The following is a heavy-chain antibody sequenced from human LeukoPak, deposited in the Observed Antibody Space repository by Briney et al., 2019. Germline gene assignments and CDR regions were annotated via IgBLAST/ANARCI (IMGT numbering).Heavy chain of an antibody. CDR2: INSDGSST. J-gene: IGHJ3*02. D-gene: IGHD3-10*01. V-gene: IGHV3-74*01. Sequence: PGGSLRLSCAASGFTFSSYRMHWVRQAPGKGLVWVSRINSDGSSTSYADSVKGRFTISRDNAKNTLYLQMNSLRAEDTAVYYCARGVITMVRGVINHAFDIWGQGTMVTVSS. CDR1: GFTFSSYR. CDR3: ARGVITMVRGVINHAFDI.